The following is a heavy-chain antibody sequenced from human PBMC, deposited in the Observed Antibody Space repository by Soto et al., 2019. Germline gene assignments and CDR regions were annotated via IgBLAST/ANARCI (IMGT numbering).Heavy chain of an antibody. Sequence: QVQLVESGGGVVLPGRSLRLFCAASGFTFSNYGMHWVRQAPGKGLEWVAVISYHGSDKYYADSVKGRFTISRDNSKNTLYLQMDSLRAEDTDVYYCAKDHLTTTVTTVGYWGQGTLVTVSS. J-gene: IGHJ4*02. D-gene: IGHD4-17*01. CDR2: ISYHGSDK. CDR3: AKDHLTTTVTTVGY. CDR1: GFTFSNYG. V-gene: IGHV3-30*18.